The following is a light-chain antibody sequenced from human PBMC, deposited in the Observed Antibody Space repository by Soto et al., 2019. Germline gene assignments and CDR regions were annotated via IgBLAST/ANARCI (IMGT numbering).Light chain of an antibody. V-gene: IGLV2-8*01. Sequence: QSALTQPPSASGSPGQSVTISCTGTSSDVGGYNYVSWYQQYPGKVPKLMVYEVNKRSSGVPDRFSGSKSGNTASLTVSGLQAKDEADSYYTSYAGGNIRFRTRTKDTVL. CDR2: EVN. J-gene: IGLJ1*01. CDR3: TSYAGGNIR. CDR1: SSDVGGYNY.